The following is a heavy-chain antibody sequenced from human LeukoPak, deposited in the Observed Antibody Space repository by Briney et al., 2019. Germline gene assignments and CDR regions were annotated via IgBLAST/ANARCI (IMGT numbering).Heavy chain of an antibody. CDR1: GFTFSSYA. D-gene: IGHD3-3*01. CDR2: ISGSGGST. Sequence: GGSLRLSCAASGFTFSSYAMSWVRQAPGKGLEWVSAISGSGGSTYYADSVKGRCTISRDNSKNTLYLQMNSLRAEDTAVYYCAKRALVFGVVITGYFDYWGQGTLVTVSS. J-gene: IGHJ4*02. V-gene: IGHV3-23*01. CDR3: AKRALVFGVVITGYFDY.